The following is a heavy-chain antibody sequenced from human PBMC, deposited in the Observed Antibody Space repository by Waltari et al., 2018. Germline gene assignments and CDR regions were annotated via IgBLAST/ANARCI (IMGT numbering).Heavy chain of an antibody. J-gene: IGHJ6*02. CDR3: SGRHYYGSGSCRAYYYGMDV. Sequence: QVQLVQSGAVVKKPGSSVKVSCKASGGTFSSYTISWVRPAPGQGLGWMGRIIPTYGIANYEREFRGSGTITADKSASTAYMELSSLRTEDTAVYYCSGRHYYGSGSCRAYYYGMDVWGQGTTVTVSS. CDR2: IIPTYGIA. V-gene: IGHV1-69*02. CDR1: GGTFSSYT. D-gene: IGHD3-10*01.